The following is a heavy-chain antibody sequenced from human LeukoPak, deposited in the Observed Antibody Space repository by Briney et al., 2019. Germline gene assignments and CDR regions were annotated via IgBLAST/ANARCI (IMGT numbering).Heavy chain of an antibody. CDR3: ARGLWWYYFDY. J-gene: IGHJ4*02. D-gene: IGHD4/OR15-4a*01. V-gene: IGHV4-34*01. Sequence: SETLSLTCAVYGGSFSGYYWSWIRQPPGKGLEWIGEINHSGSTNYNPSLKSRVTTSVDTSKNQFSLKLSSVTAADTAVYYCARGLWWYYFDYWGQGTLVTVSS. CDR1: GGSFSGYY. CDR2: INHSGST.